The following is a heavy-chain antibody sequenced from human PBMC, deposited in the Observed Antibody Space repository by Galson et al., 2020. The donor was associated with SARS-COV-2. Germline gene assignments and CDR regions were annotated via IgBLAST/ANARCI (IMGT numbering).Heavy chain of an antibody. J-gene: IGHJ5*02. Sequence: SETLSLTCTVSGDSITSSSYYWGWIRQPPGKGLEWIGYISYSGSTYYNPSLNSRVTISVDTSKNQFSLKLTSVTAADTGVYFCARPDAAGWFDPCGQGTLVTVSS. CDR3: ARPDAAGWFDP. V-gene: IGHV4-39*01. D-gene: IGHD2-2*01. CDR1: GDSITSSSYY. CDR2: ISYSGST.